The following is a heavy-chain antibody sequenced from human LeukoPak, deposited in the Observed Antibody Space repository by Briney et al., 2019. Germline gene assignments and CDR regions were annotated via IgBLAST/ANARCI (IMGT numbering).Heavy chain of an antibody. CDR2: ISWNSGSI. CDR3: AKSARGLHYFDY. CDR1: GFTFDDYA. J-gene: IGHJ4*02. Sequence: GGSLRLSCAASGFTFDDYAMHWVWQAPGKGLEWVSGISWNSGSIGYADSVKGRFTISRDNAKNSLYLQMNSLRAEDTALYYCAKSARGLHYFDYWGQGTLVTVSS. D-gene: IGHD3-10*01. V-gene: IGHV3-9*01.